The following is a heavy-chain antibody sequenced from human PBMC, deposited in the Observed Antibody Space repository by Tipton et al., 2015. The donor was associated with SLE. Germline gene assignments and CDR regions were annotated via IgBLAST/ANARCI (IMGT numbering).Heavy chain of an antibody. J-gene: IGHJ5*02. CDR3: ARDREQWRVRGNSFDP. CDR2: IYYSGNT. D-gene: IGHD6-19*01. V-gene: IGHV4-59*12. CDR1: GASISSYY. Sequence: TLSLTCIVSGASISSYYWSWIRQSPGKGLEWIGYIYYSGNTNYNPSLKSRATISLDTPNNQFSLRLNSVTAADTAVYYCARDREQWRVRGNSFDPWGQGTLVTVSS.